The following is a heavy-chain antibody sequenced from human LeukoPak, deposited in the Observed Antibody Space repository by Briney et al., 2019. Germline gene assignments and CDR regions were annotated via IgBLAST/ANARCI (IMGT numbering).Heavy chain of an antibody. Sequence: PSETLSLTCTVSGGSISSSSYYWGWIRQPPGKGLEWIGSIYYSGSTYYNPSLKSRVTISVDTSKNQFSLKLSSVTAADTVVYYCARVSGYSYGHEDYWGQGTLVTVSS. CDR3: ARVSGYSYGHEDY. CDR2: IYYSGST. D-gene: IGHD5-18*01. V-gene: IGHV4-39*07. CDR1: GGSISSSSYY. J-gene: IGHJ4*02.